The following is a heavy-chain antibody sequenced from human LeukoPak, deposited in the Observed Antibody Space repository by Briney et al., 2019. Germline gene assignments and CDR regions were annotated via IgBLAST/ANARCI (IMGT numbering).Heavy chain of an antibody. J-gene: IGHJ4*02. D-gene: IGHD2/OR15-2a*01. V-gene: IGHV3-23*01. CDR3: AKHTFSQGVRDC. Sequence: GGSLRLSCAASGFTFSSYDISWVRQAPGKGLEWVSAVSGRGDTTYYSDSVRGRFTIPRDNSKSTLHLQMDSLRAEDTAVYYCAKHTFSQGVRDCWGQGTLVTVSS. CDR1: GFTFSSYD. CDR2: VSGRGDTT.